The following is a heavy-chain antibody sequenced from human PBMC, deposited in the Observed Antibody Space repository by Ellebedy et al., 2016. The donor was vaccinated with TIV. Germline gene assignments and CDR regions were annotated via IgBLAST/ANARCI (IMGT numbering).Heavy chain of an antibody. D-gene: IGHD6-13*01. CDR2: INPNSGGT. CDR1: GYTFTGYY. Sequence: ASVKVSCKASGYTFTGYYMHWVRQAPGQGLEWMGWINPNSGGTNYAQKFQGRVTMTRDTSISTAYMELSRLRSDDTAVYYCARCRYSSSWYFNMPDYYYYGMDVWGQGTTVTVSS. V-gene: IGHV1-2*02. J-gene: IGHJ6*02. CDR3: ARCRYSSSWYFNMPDYYYYGMDV.